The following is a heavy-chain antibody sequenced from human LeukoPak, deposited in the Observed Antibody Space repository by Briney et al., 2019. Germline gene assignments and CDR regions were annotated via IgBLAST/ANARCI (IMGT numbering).Heavy chain of an antibody. Sequence: GGSLRLSCAASGFTFSIYWMSWVRQAPGRGLEWVANIKHDGSQKYYVDSVKGRITISRDNAKNSLYLQMNSLTAEDRAVYFCARDGMGGIKAFDIWGQGTMVTVSS. CDR3: ARDGMGGIKAFDI. D-gene: IGHD3-10*01. J-gene: IGHJ3*02. CDR2: IKHDGSQK. CDR1: GFTFSIYW. V-gene: IGHV3-7*03.